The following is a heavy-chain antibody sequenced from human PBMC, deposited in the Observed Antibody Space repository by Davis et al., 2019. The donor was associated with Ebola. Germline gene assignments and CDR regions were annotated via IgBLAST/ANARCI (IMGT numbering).Heavy chain of an antibody. CDR3: AQSIEMTPRGVYYYGMDV. CDR2: ISNDGSNK. Sequence: GESLKISCAASGFPFSSYAMHWVRQAPGKGLEWVAVISNDGSNKYYADSVKGRFTISRDNSKNTLYLQMNSLRAEDTAVYYCAQSIEMTPRGVYYYGMDVWGQGTTVAVSS. CDR1: GFPFSSYA. J-gene: IGHJ6*02. D-gene: IGHD5-24*01. V-gene: IGHV3-30*18.